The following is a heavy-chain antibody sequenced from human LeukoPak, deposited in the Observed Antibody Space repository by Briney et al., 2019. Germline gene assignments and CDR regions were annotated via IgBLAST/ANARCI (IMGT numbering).Heavy chain of an antibody. V-gene: IGHV4-59*08. D-gene: IGHD6-19*01. CDR1: GGSISSYY. Sequence: SETLSLTCTVSGGSISSYYWSWIRQPPGKGLEWIGYIYYSGSTNYNPSLKSRVTISVDTPKNQFSLKLSSVTAADTAVYYCARRAVAGSFDYWGQGTLVTVSS. CDR2: IYYSGST. J-gene: IGHJ4*02. CDR3: ARRAVAGSFDY.